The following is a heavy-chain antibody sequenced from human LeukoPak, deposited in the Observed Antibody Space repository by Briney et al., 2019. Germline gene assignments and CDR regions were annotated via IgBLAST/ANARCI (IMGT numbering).Heavy chain of an antibody. Sequence: QSGGSLRLSCAASGFTFSSHVMNWVRQAPGKGLEWLAVISYDGSNKYYADSVKGRFTISRDNSKNTHLQMNSLRAEDTAVYYCAKDRSPRFCGGGSCYSAPFGMDVWGQGTTVKVSS. CDR1: GFTFSSHV. V-gene: IGHV3-30*18. D-gene: IGHD2-15*01. CDR3: AKDRSPRFCGGGSCYSAPFGMDV. CDR2: ISYDGSNK. J-gene: IGHJ6*02.